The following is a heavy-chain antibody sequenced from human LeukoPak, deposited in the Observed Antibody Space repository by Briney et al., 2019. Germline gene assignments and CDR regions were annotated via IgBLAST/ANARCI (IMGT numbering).Heavy chain of an antibody. Sequence: ASVKVSCKASGYTFTGYYIHWVRQAPGQGLEWMGWINPNSGGTHYAQKFQGRVTMTRDMSISTAYMDLSRLTADDTAVYYCARVGRFEDSDGYFDAFDIWGQGTMVTLSS. CDR2: INPNSGGT. CDR3: ARVGRFEDSDGYFDAFDI. J-gene: IGHJ3*02. CDR1: GYTFTGYY. D-gene: IGHD3-22*01. V-gene: IGHV1-2*02.